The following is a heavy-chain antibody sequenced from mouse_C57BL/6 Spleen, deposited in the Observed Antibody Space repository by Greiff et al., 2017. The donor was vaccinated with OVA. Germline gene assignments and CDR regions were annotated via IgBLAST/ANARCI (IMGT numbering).Heavy chain of an antibody. J-gene: IGHJ2*01. CDR3: ARRAYYSNYVAFDY. CDR2: INPNNGGT. Sequence: EVKLVESGPELVKPGASVKIPCKASGYTFTDYNMDWVKQSHGKSLEWIGDINPNNGGTIYNQKFKGKATLTVDKSSSTAYMELRSLTSEDTAVYYCARRAYYSNYVAFDYWGQGTTLTVSS. CDR1: GYTFTDYN. D-gene: IGHD2-5*01. V-gene: IGHV1-18*01.